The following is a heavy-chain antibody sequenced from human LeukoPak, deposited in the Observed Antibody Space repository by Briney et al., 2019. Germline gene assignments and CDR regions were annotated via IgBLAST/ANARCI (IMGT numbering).Heavy chain of an antibody. CDR2: IYYSGST. CDR3: ARDGWYYYDTTGSDAFDI. V-gene: IGHV4-30-4*08. D-gene: IGHD3-22*01. Sequence: SQTLSLTCTVSGGSISSGDYYWSWIRQPPGKGLEWIGYIYYSGSTYYNPSLKSRVTISVDTSKNQFPLKLSSVTAADTAVYYCARDGWYYYDTTGSDAFDIWGQGTMVTVSS. J-gene: IGHJ3*02. CDR1: GGSISSGDYY.